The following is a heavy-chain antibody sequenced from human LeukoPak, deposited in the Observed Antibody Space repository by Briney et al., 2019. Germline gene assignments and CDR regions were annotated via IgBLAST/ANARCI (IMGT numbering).Heavy chain of an antibody. V-gene: IGHV3-23*01. J-gene: IGHJ4*02. CDR1: GFTFSSYA. Sequence: PGGSLRLSCAASGFTFSSYAMSWVRQAPGKGLEWVSAISGSGGSTYYADSVKGRFTISRDNSKNTLYLQMNSLRAEDTAVYYCAKDPVTFGGVIVALENYWGQGTLVTVSS. CDR2: ISGSGGST. D-gene: IGHD3-16*02. CDR3: AKDPVTFGGVIVALENY.